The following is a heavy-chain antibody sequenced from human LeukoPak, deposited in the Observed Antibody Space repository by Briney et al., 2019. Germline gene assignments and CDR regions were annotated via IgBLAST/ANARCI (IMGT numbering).Heavy chain of an antibody. CDR3: AKDPTDFWSGYYTGGVGPYFDY. D-gene: IGHD3-3*01. CDR2: ISGSGGST. J-gene: IGHJ4*02. CDR1: GFTFSSYA. Sequence: PGGSLRLSCAASGFTFSSYAMSWVRQAPGKGLEWVSAISGSGGSTYYADSVKGRFTISRDNSKNTLYLQMNSLRAEDTAVYYCAKDPTDFWSGYYTGGVGPYFDYWGQGTLVTVSS. V-gene: IGHV3-23*01.